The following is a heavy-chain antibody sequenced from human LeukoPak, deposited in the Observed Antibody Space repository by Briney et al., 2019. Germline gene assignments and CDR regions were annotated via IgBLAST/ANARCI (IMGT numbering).Heavy chain of an antibody. J-gene: IGHJ6*03. V-gene: IGHV4-4*07. CDR1: GGSISSYY. Sequence: PSETLPLTCTVSGGSISSYYWSWIRQPAGKGLEWIGRIYTSGSTNYNPSLKSRVTISVDTSKNQFSLKLSSVTAADTAVYYCARDQEAYCSSTSCYEYYYYMDVWGKGTTVTISS. CDR2: IYTSGST. CDR3: ARDQEAYCSSTSCYEYYYYMDV. D-gene: IGHD2-2*01.